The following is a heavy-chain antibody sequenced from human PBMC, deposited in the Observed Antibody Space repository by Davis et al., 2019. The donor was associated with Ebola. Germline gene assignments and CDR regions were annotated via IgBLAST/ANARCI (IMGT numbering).Heavy chain of an antibody. J-gene: IGHJ6*02. Sequence: AASVKVSCKASGGTFSSYAISWVRQAPGQGLEWMGRIIPILDIANYAQKFQGRVTITADKSTSTAYMELSSLRSEDTAVYYCARRGYCSGGNCYFYYYYGMDVWGQGTTVTVSS. CDR2: IIPILDIA. D-gene: IGHD2-15*01. CDR3: ARRGYCSGGNCYFYYYYGMDV. CDR1: GGTFSSYA. V-gene: IGHV1-69*04.